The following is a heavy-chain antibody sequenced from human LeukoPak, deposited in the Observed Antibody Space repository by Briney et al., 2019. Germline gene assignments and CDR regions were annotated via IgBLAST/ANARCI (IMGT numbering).Heavy chain of an antibody. CDR3: AKDLGYDFWSGYLWTNWFDP. CDR1: GFTFDDYA. V-gene: IGHV3-23*01. J-gene: IGHJ5*02. D-gene: IGHD3-3*01. CDR2: ISGSGGST. Sequence: PGRSLRLSCAASGFTFDDYAMHWVRQAPGKGLEWVSAISGSGGSTYYADSVKGRFTISRDNSKNTLYLQMNSLRAEDTAVYYCAKDLGYDFWSGYLWTNWFDPWGQGTLVTVSS.